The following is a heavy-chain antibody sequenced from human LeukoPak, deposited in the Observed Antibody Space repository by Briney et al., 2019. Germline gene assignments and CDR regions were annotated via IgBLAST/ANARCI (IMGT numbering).Heavy chain of an antibody. V-gene: IGHV1-2*02. Sequence: ASVKVSCKASGYTFTGYYMHWVRQAPGQGLELMGWINPNSGGTNYSQKFQVRVTMTRDTSISPAYMELSRLRSDDTAVYYCARVSPLVGARSIDYWGQGTLVTVSS. CDR1: GYTFTGYY. CDR2: INPNSGGT. J-gene: IGHJ4*02. CDR3: ARVSPLVGARSIDY. D-gene: IGHD1-26*01.